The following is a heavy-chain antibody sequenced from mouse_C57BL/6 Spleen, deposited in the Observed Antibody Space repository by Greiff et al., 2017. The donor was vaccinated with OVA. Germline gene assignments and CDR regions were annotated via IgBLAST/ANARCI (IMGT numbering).Heavy chain of an antibody. Sequence: QVQLQQSGPELVKPGASVKISCKASGYSFTSYYIHWVKQRPGQGLEWIGWIYPGSGNTKYNEKFKGQATLTADTSSSTAYMQLSSLTSDDSAVYDCATSYGGVSYDAMDYWGQGTSVTVSS. CDR1: GYSFTSYY. CDR3: ATSYGGVSYDAMDY. V-gene: IGHV1-66*01. CDR2: IYPGSGNT. J-gene: IGHJ4*01. D-gene: IGHD1-1*02.